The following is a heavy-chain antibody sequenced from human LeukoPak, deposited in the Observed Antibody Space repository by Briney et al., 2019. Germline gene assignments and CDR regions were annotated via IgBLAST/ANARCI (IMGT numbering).Heavy chain of an antibody. V-gene: IGHV3-30*02. J-gene: IGHJ4*02. CDR3: AKDLGEYSGSYYGVGNY. CDR2: IRYDGSNK. D-gene: IGHD1-26*01. Sequence: PGGSLRLSCAASGFTFSSYGMHWVRQAPGKGLEWVAFIRYDGSNKYYADSVKGRFTISRDNSKNSLYLQMNSLRAEDTALYYCAKDLGEYSGSYYGVGNYWGQGALVTVSS. CDR1: GFTFSSYG.